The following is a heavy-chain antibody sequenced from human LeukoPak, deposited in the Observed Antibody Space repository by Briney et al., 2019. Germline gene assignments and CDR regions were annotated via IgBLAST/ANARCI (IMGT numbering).Heavy chain of an antibody. J-gene: IGHJ4*02. V-gene: IGHV3-30*18. Sequence: PGGSLRLSCAASGFTFSSYAMHWVRQAPGKGLEGVAVISYDGSNKYYADSVKGRFTISRDNSKNTLYLQMNSLRAEDTAVYYCAKNYGSGSYLSYPFDYWGQGTLVTVSS. D-gene: IGHD3-10*01. CDR3: AKNYGSGSYLSYPFDY. CDR2: ISYDGSNK. CDR1: GFTFSSYA.